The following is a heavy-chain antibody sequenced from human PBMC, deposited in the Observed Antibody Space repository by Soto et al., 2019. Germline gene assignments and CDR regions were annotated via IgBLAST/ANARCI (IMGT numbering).Heavy chain of an antibody. J-gene: IGHJ6*02. V-gene: IGHV4-4*07. CDR3: ARCRVATTYYYGMDV. Sequence: PSETLSLTCTVSGGSISSYYWSWIRQPAGKGLEWIGRIYTSGSTNYNPSLKSRVTISVDTSKNQFSLKLSSVTAADTAVYYCARCRVATTYYYGMDVWGQGTTVTVSS. CDR1: GGSISSYY. D-gene: IGHD5-12*01. CDR2: IYTSGST.